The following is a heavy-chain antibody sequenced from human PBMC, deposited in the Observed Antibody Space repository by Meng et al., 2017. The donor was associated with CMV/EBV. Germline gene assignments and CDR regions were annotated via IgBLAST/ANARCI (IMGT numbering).Heavy chain of an antibody. J-gene: IGHJ5*02. Sequence: SETLSLTCTVSGGSISSYYWSWIRQPPGKGLEWIGYIYYSGSTNYNPSLKSRVTISVDTSKDQFSLKLSSVTAADTAVYYCARDHGNSWFDPWVQGTLVTVSS. CDR2: IYYSGST. CDR3: ARDHGNSWFDP. D-gene: IGHD1-26*01. V-gene: IGHV4-59*01. CDR1: GGSISSYY.